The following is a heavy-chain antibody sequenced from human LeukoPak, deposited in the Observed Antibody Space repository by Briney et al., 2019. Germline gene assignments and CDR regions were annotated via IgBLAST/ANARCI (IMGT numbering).Heavy chain of an antibody. D-gene: IGHD4-11*01. Sequence: GGTLRLSCAASGFTFSSYVMSWVRQAPGKGLEWVSAISNSGDNTYYADSVKGRFTISRDNAKNSLYLQMNSLRDEDTAVYYCARDRGYSNYYDYWGQGTLVTVSS. J-gene: IGHJ4*02. CDR2: ISNSGDNT. V-gene: IGHV3-23*01. CDR1: GFTFSSYV. CDR3: ARDRGYSNYYDY.